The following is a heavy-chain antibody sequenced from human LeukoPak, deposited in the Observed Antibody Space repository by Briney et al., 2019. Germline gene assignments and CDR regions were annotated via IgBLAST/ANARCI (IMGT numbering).Heavy chain of an antibody. V-gene: IGHV4-59*01. CDR2: IYYSGST. D-gene: IGHD3-16*02. Sequence: SETLSLTCTVSGGSISSYYWSWIRQPPRKGLEWIGYIYYSGSTNYNASLKSRVTISLDTSKNQFSLKLTSVTAADTAVYYCARDRMITFGGIIVPNWYFDLWGRGTLVTVSS. CDR3: ARDRMITFGGIIVPNWYFDL. CDR1: GGSISSYY. J-gene: IGHJ2*01.